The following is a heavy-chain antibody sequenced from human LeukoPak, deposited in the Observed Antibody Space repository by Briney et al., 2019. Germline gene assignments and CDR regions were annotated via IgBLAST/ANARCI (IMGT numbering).Heavy chain of an antibody. CDR1: GFSFSSYW. Sequence: PGGSLRLSCAASGFSFSSYWMHWVRQAPGRGLVWVSRINSDGSSTTYADSVKGRSSISRDNAKNTLYLHLNSLRAEDTGVYYCARAVWAHPPADFWGQGTLVTVSS. D-gene: IGHD3-3*01. CDR2: INSDGSST. V-gene: IGHV3-74*01. J-gene: IGHJ4*02. CDR3: ARAVWAHPPADF.